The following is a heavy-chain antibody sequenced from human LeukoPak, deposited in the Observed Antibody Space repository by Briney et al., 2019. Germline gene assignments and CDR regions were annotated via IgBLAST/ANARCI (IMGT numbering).Heavy chain of an antibody. Sequence: GGSLRLSCAASGFTFTTYSMNWVRQTPGMGLESLAYISGMGHDIYYADSVKGRFTISRDNAKNSLYLQMNNLRADDTAVYYCTRDPRHLDYWGQGTLVTVSS. CDR1: GFTFTTYS. CDR3: TRDPRHLDY. CDR2: ISGMGHDI. V-gene: IGHV3-21*05. J-gene: IGHJ4*02.